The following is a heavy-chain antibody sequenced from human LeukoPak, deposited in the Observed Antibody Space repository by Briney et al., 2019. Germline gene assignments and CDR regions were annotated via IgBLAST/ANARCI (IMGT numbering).Heavy chain of an antibody. V-gene: IGHV3-73*01. CDR2: IRSKANSYAT. J-gene: IGHJ4*02. CDR1: GFTFSGSA. Sequence: PGGSLRLSCAASGFTFSGSAMHWVRQASGKGLEWVGRIRSKANSYATAYAASVKGRFTISRDHSKNTPYLQMNSLKTEDTAVYYCTRHGNSGDYWGQGTLVTVSS. CDR3: TRHGNSGDY. D-gene: IGHD1-7*01.